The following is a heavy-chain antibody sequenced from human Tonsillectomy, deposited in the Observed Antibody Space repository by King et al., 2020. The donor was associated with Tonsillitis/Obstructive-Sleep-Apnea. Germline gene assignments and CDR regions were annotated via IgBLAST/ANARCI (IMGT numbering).Heavy chain of an antibody. CDR2: ISGHGTST. J-gene: IGHJ6*03. CDR1: GFTLDDYA. V-gene: IGHV3-43*02. CDR3: AKDTYYYFMDV. Sequence: QLVQSGGGVVQPGGSLRLSGAASGFTLDDYALHWVRQAPGKGLDWAPLISGHGTSTYYADSVKGRFTISRDNSKNSLYLQMNSLRTEDTALYYCAKDTYYYFMDVWGKGTTVTVSS.